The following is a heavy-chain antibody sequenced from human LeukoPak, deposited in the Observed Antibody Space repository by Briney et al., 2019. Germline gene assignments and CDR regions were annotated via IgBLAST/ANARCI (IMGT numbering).Heavy chain of an antibody. CDR3: ARLSKDTVVLPAAMAHYFDY. D-gene: IGHD2-2*01. Sequence: SETLSLTCTVSGGSISGYYWSWIRQPPGKGLQFIGYIYYSGSTNYNPSLESRVTISVDTSKNQFSLKLRSVTAADAAVYYCARLSKDTVVLPAAMAHYFDYWGQGTLVTVSS. V-gene: IGHV4-59*08. CDR2: IYYSGST. J-gene: IGHJ4*02. CDR1: GGSISGYY.